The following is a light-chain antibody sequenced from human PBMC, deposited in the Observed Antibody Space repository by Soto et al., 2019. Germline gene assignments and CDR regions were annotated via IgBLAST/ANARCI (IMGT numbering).Light chain of an antibody. CDR1: QRFXSSF. V-gene: IGKV3-20*01. J-gene: IGKJ5*01. CDR3: QQYDNATST. Sequence: DIVLTQSPGILSLSPGERASLSCVASQRFXSSFLAEDQQKPGKAPRLRXASASSKATGSPDRLSGTGSETDFTLTISRLEPEDFAVYYCQQYDNATSTVGQGTRLDIK. CDR2: SAS.